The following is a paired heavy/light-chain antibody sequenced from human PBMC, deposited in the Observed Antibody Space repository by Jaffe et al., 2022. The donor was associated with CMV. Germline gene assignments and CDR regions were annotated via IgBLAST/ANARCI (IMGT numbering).Light chain of an antibody. J-gene: IGKJ4*01. V-gene: IGKV3-11*01. CDR1: QSVSSY. Sequence: EIVLTQSPASLSLSPGERATLSCRASQSVSSYLAWYQQKPGQAPRLLIYDASNRATGIPARFSGSGSGTDFTLTISSLEPEDFAVYYCQQRSNWPLTFGGGTKVEIK. CDR2: DAS. CDR3: QQRSNWPLT.
Heavy chain of an antibody. CDR3: AKDPPSSSGYYYYFDY. V-gene: IGHV3-23*04. D-gene: IGHD3-22*01. CDR2: ISGSGGST. Sequence: EVQLVESGGGLVQPGGSLRLSCAASGFAFTIYGMSWVRQAPGKGLEWVSGISGSGGSTYYADSVKGRFTISRDNSKNTLYLQMNSLRAEDTAVYYCAKDPPSSSGYYYYFDYWGQGTLVTVSS. J-gene: IGHJ4*02. CDR1: GFAFTIYG.